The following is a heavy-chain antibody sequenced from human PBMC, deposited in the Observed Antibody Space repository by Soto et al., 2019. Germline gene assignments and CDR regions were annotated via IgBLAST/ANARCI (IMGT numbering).Heavy chain of an antibody. CDR2: INPNSGGT. J-gene: IGHJ5*02. V-gene: IGHV1-2*02. CDR3: ARHSSPLNWLDP. Sequence: ASVKVSCKASGYTFTGYYMHWVRQAPGQGLEWMGWINPNSGGTNYAQKFQGRVTMTSDTSISTAYMELSRLRSDDTAVYYCARHSSPLNWLDPWGQGTLVTVSS. D-gene: IGHD6-13*01. CDR1: GYTFTGYY.